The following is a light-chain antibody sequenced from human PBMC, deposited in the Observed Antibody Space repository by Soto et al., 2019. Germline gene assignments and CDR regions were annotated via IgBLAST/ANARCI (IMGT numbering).Light chain of an antibody. CDR3: SSARSYIHVV. CDR1: SSYVGSDNL. V-gene: IGLV2-23*02. CDR2: EVN. Sequence: QSALTQPASVSGSPGQSITISCTGTSSYVGSDNLVSWFQQHPGKAPKLMIYEVNKRHSGVSNRFSGSKSGNTASLTISGLQAEDEADYYCSSARSYIHVVFGGGTKLTVL. J-gene: IGLJ2*01.